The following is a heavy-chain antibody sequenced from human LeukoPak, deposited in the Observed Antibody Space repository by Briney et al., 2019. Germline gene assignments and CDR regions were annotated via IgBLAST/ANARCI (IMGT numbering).Heavy chain of an antibody. Sequence: NPSETLSLTCTVSGGSISSGSYYWNWIRQPAGKGLEWIGRIYSSGSTNYNPSLKSRVTISVDTSKNQFSLKLNSVTAADTAVYYCARDPDFWSGYYNFDYWGQGTLVTVSS. CDR2: IYSSGST. D-gene: IGHD3-3*01. V-gene: IGHV4-61*02. CDR3: ARDPDFWSGYYNFDY. J-gene: IGHJ4*02. CDR1: GGSISSGSYY.